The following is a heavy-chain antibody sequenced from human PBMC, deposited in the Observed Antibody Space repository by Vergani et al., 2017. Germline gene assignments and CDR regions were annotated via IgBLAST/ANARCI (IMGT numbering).Heavy chain of an antibody. Sequence: QVQLVQSGAEVKKPGASVKVSCKASGYTFTSYAISWVRQAPGQGLEWMGGIIPFFGAANYAQKFQGRVTITADKSTSTAYMELSSLRSEDTAIYYCAIKGLAATGTQGWFDPWGQGTLVTVSS. CDR3: AIKGLAATGTQGWFDP. D-gene: IGHD6-13*01. CDR1: GYTFTSYA. CDR2: IIPFFGAA. J-gene: IGHJ5*02. V-gene: IGHV1-69*06.